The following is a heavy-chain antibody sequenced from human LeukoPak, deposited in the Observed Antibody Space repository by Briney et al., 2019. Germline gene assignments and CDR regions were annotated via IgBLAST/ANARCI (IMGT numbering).Heavy chain of an antibody. Sequence: GGSLRLSCAASGFTFSSYAMSWVGRVPGRGLEWVSAISGSGGSTYYADSVKGRFTISRDNSKNTLYLQMNSLRAEDTAVYYCAKDHAYCSSTSCYVDYFDYWGQGTLVTVSS. V-gene: IGHV3-23*01. J-gene: IGHJ4*02. D-gene: IGHD2-2*01. CDR3: AKDHAYCSSTSCYVDYFDY. CDR2: ISGSGGST. CDR1: GFTFSSYA.